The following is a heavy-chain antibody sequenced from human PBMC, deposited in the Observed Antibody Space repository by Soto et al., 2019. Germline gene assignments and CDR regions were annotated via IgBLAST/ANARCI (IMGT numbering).Heavy chain of an antibody. V-gene: IGHV3-74*01. CDR1: GDTFWNSG. Sequence: HPGGSLRLACTVSGDTFWNSGMHGTRQPPGGGLVWVSRMNPDGRWIGYADSVKGRFTISRDNTRNTVYLQMNGLRVEDTGVYYCATRGRSYSKDSASWVNGTLVTVSS. D-gene: IGHD3-10*01. J-gene: IGHJ5*01. CDR3: ATRGRSYSKDSAS. CDR2: MNPDGRWI.